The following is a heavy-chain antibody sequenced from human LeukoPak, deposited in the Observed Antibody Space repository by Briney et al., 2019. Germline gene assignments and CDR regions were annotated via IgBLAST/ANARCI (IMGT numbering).Heavy chain of an antibody. D-gene: IGHD6-6*01. V-gene: IGHV3-30*02. Sequence: GGSLRLSCAASGFTFSSYGMHWVRQAPGKGLEWVAFIRYDGSNKYYADSVKGRFTISRDNSKNTLYLQMNSLRAEGTAVYYCAKEEVAARIFDYWGQGTLVTVSS. J-gene: IGHJ4*02. CDR1: GFTFSSYG. CDR2: IRYDGSNK. CDR3: AKEEVAARIFDY.